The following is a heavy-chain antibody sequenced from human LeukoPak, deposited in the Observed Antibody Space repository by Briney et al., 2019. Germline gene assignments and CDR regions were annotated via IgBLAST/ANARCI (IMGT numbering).Heavy chain of an antibody. V-gene: IGHV3-33*01. D-gene: IGHD6-19*01. J-gene: IGHJ4*02. CDR3: ARDFSAAFDF. CDR2: LVYDARS. CDR1: GFSFSSYG. Sequence: GTSLRLSCAASGFSFSSYGMHWVRQAPGKGLEWVARLVYDARSDYANSVKGRFSISRDDSKNTLLLDMSNLRVEDTALYYGARDFSAAFDFWGQGVLVTVSS.